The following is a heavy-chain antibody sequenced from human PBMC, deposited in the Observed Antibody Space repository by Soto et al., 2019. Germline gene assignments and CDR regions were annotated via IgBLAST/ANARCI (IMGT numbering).Heavy chain of an antibody. CDR2: MNPNSGNT. CDR3: ARALSRRGMAARRGLPAHYYYMDV. Sequence: ASVKVSCKASGYTFTSYDINWVRQATGQGLEWMGWMNPNSGNTGYAQKFQGRVTMTRNTSISTAYMELSSLRSEDTAVYYCARALSRRGMAARRGLPAHYYYMDVWGKGTTVTVSS. D-gene: IGHD6-6*01. J-gene: IGHJ6*03. CDR1: GYTFTSYD. V-gene: IGHV1-8*01.